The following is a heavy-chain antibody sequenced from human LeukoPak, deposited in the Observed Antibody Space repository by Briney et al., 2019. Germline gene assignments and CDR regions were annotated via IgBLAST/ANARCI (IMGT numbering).Heavy chain of an antibody. CDR2: IYTSGST. J-gene: IGHJ4*02. CDR1: GGSISSYY. Sequence: SETLSLTCTVSGGSISSYYWSWIRQPPGKGLEWIGYIYTSGSTNYNPSLKSRVTISVDTSKNQFSLKLSSVTAADTAVYYCARGRGFYDSSGYKYWGQGTLVTVSS. D-gene: IGHD3-22*01. CDR3: ARGRGFYDSSGYKY. V-gene: IGHV4-4*09.